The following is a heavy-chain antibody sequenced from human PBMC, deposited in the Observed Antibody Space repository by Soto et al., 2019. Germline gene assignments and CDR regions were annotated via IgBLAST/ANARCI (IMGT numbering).Heavy chain of an antibody. J-gene: IGHJ4*02. CDR2: IFSNDEK. V-gene: IGHV2-26*01. CDR3: ARILTAPGRSRLPAEFDY. Sequence: QVTLKESGPVLVKPTETLTLTCTVSGFSLSNARMGVSWIRQPPGKALEWLAHIFSNDEKSYSTSLKSRLTISKDTSKSQVVLTLTNMDPVDTATYYCARILTAPGRSRLPAEFDYWGQGTLVTVSS. CDR1: GFSLSNARMG. D-gene: IGHD3-10*01.